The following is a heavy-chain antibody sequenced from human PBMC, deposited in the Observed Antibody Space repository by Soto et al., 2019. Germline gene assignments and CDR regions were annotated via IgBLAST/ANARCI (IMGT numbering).Heavy chain of an antibody. CDR3: AKYRRTDAEGYTFDY. Sequence: SETLSLTCTASGDSFSGYYWSWIRQPPGKGLEWIGSINDTGNNNSNPSLKRRVTMTVDTSKTQYSLQMSSVAAAATAVYFCAKYRRTDAEGYTFDYWGQGALVTVSS. D-gene: IGHD3-16*02. J-gene: IGHJ4*02. V-gene: IGHV4-59*01. CDR1: GDSFSGYY. CDR2: INDTGNN.